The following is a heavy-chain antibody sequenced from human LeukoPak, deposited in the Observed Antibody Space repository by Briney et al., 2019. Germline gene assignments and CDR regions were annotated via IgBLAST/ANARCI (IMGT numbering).Heavy chain of an antibody. CDR2: ISAYNGNT. CDR3: ARVSIGYDSSGYAFYFDY. CDR1: GYTFTGYY. J-gene: IGHJ4*02. V-gene: IGHV1-18*04. D-gene: IGHD3-22*01. Sequence: ASVKVSCKASGYTFTGYYMHWVRQAPGQGLEWMGWISAYNGNTNYAQKLQGRVTMTTDTSTSTAYMELRSLRSDDTAVYYCARVSIGYDSSGYAFYFDYWGQGTLVTVSS.